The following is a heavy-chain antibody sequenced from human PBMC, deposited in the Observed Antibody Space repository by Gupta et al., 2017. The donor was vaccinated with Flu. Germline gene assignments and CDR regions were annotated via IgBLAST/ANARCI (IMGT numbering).Heavy chain of an antibody. CDR2: ITGDGRTT. D-gene: IGHD5-24*01. J-gene: IGHJ4*02. Sequence: EVELVQSGGGSAQPGGSLRLSCAVSGFTFRDYWMHWVRQVPGKGLVWVSRITGDGRTTTYEDSGNGRFTTFRDNARGKVYLQMNNLRPEDTAVYFCAREGNCDDGCHHFDDGGQGILVTVTS. CDR3: AREGNCDDGCHHFDD. V-gene: IGHV3-74*03. CDR1: GFTFRDYW.